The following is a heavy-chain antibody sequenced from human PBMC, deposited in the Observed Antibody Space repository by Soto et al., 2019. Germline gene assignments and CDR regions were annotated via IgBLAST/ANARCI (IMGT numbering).Heavy chain of an antibody. V-gene: IGHV1-18*01. D-gene: IGHD2-2*01. Sequence: GASVKVSCKASGYTFTSFGISWVRQAPGQGLEWMGWISAYNTNTNYAQNLQGRVTMTTDTPTSTAYMELRSLRSDDTAVYYCAREYCDSTRCFLPDYWGQGTLVTVSS. CDR1: GYTFTSFG. CDR3: AREYCDSTRCFLPDY. CDR2: ISAYNTNT. J-gene: IGHJ4*02.